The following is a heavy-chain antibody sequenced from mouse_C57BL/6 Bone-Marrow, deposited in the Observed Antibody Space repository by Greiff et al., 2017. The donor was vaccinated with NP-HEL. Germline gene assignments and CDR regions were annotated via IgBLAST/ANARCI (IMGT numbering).Heavy chain of an antibody. Sequence: QVQLQQSGAELVKPGASVKLSCKASGYTFTSYWMQWVKQRPGQGLEWIGEIDPSDSYTNYNQKFKGKATLTVDTSSSTAYMQLSSLTSEDSAVYYCAREEFYDGYYDAYWGQGTLVTVSA. J-gene: IGHJ3*01. CDR3: AREEFYDGYYDAY. V-gene: IGHV1-50*01. CDR1: GYTFTSYW. CDR2: IDPSDSYT. D-gene: IGHD2-3*01.